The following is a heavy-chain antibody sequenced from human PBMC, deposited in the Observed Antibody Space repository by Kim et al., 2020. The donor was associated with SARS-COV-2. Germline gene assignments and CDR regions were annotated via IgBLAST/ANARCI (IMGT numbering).Heavy chain of an antibody. D-gene: IGHD3-10*01. CDR1: GFNFSSYA. Sequence: GGSLRLSCSASGFNFSSYAMHWVRQAPGKGLEWVAVISYDGSNKYYADSVKGRFTISRDNSKNTLYLQMNSLRAEDTAVYYCARPRSGSYWSWFDPWGQGTLVTVSS. J-gene: IGHJ5*02. CDR3: ARPRSGSYWSWFDP. CDR2: ISYDGSNK. V-gene: IGHV3-30-3*01.